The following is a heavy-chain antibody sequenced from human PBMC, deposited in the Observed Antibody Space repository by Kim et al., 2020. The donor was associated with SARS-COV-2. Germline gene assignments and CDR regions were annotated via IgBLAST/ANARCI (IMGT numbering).Heavy chain of an antibody. Sequence: GGSLRLSCAASGFTFSSYSMNWVRQAPGKGLEWVASISSSSSYIYYADSVKGRFIISRDNAKNSLYLQMNSMRAEDTAVYYCGRDGQVLEWLSPWYYYYYMDVWGKGTTVTVSS. V-gene: IGHV3-21*01. CDR2: ISSSSSYI. CDR3: GRDGQVLEWLSPWYYYYYMDV. J-gene: IGHJ6*03. CDR1: GFTFSSYS. D-gene: IGHD3-3*01.